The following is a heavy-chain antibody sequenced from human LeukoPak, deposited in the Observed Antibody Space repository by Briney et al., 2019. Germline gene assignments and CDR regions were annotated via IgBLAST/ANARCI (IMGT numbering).Heavy chain of an antibody. CDR3: ARVPSWKGYMDV. J-gene: IGHJ6*03. V-gene: IGHV3-7*03. D-gene: IGHD1-1*01. CDR2: IKKDGSEK. CDR1: GFTFSSHR. Sequence: GGSLRLSCAASGFTFSSHRMSWVRQAPGKGLEWVANIKKDGSEKYYVDSVKGRFTISRDNAKNSLYLQMSSLRAEDTAVYYCARVPSWKGYMDVWGKGTTVTVSS.